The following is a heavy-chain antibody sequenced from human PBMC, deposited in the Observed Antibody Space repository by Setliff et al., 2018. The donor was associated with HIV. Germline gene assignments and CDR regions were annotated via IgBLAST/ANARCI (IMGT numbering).Heavy chain of an antibody. Sequence: SETLSLTCTVSDSAMDSYYWSRVRQSPGRGLEYIGYIYWTGKTDYNPSLKSRVTISLDTSGNQFSLKLNSVTGADTAVYYCAKISPRGYSDITTGRLTDPFDVWGPGTMVTVSS. D-gene: IGHD3-9*01. CDR2: IYWTGKT. V-gene: IGHV4-59*12. J-gene: IGHJ3*01. CDR1: DSAMDSYY. CDR3: AKISPRGYSDITTGRLTDPFDV.